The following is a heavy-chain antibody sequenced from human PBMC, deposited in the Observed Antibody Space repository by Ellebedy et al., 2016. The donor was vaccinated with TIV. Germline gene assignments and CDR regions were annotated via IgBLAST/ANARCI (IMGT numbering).Heavy chain of an antibody. D-gene: IGHD1-26*01. CDR1: GGTFSSYA. V-gene: IGHV1-18*01. Sequence: ASVKVSXKASGGTFSSYAISWVRQAPGQGLEWMGWISAYNGNTNYAQKLQGRVTMTTDTSTSTAYMELRSLRSDDTAVYYCARDGGIVGATTTRGDWFNPWGQGTLVTVSS. CDR2: ISAYNGNT. CDR3: ARDGGIVGATTTRGDWFNP. J-gene: IGHJ5*02.